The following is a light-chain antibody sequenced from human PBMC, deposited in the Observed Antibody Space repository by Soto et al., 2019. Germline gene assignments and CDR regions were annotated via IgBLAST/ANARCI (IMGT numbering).Light chain of an antibody. J-gene: IGKJ4*01. CDR2: MAS. Sequence: DIPMTQSPSTLSASVGDRVTITCRASQGISAYLAWLQQKPGKAPQLLIYMASSLKSGVPSRFSGSGSGTEFTLTISSLQPDDFATYYCQQYSTYSITFGGGTKVEI. CDR1: QGISAY. V-gene: IGKV1-5*03. CDR3: QQYSTYSIT.